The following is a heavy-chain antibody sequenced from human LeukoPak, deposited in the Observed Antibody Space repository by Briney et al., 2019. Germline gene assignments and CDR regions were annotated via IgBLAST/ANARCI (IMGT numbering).Heavy chain of an antibody. CDR2: IYHSGST. J-gene: IGHJ4*02. CDR3: ASGERGDYDFDY. CDR1: GYSISSGYY. Sequence: SETLSLTCTVSGYSISSGYYWGWIRQPPGKGLEWIGSIYHSGSTYYNPSLKSRVTISVDTSKNQFPLKLSSVTAADTAVYYCASGERGDYDFDYWGQGTLVTVSS. V-gene: IGHV4-38-2*02. D-gene: IGHD4-17*01.